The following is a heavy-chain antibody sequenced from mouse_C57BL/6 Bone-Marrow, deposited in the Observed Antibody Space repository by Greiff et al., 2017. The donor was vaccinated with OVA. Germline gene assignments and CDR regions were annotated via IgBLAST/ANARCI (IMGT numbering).Heavy chain of an antibody. CDR3: AKTGFITTVVATLDWYFDV. D-gene: IGHD1-1*01. J-gene: IGHJ1*03. Sequence: QVQLKQSGPGLVQPSQSLSITCTVSGFSLTSYGVHWVRQPPGKGLEWLGVIWSGGSTDYNAAFISRLSIRKDNSKSQAFFKMNSLQADDTAIYYCAKTGFITTVVATLDWYFDVWGTGTTVTVSS. CDR2: IWSGGST. CDR1: GFSLTSYG. V-gene: IGHV2-4*01.